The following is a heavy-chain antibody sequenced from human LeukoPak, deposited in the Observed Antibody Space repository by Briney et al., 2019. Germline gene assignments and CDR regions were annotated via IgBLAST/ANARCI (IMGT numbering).Heavy chain of an antibody. CDR1: GFTFSSYG. CDR3: AKDRVLRFLEWVLKGYFDY. CDR2: IWYDGSNK. J-gene: IGHJ4*02. V-gene: IGHV3-33*06. Sequence: PGRSLRLSCAASGFTFSSYGMHWVRQAPGKGLEWVAVIWYDGSNKYYADSVKGRFTISRDNSKNTLYLQMNSLRAEDTAVYYCAKDRVLRFLEWVLKGYFDYWGQGTLVTVSS. D-gene: IGHD3-3*01.